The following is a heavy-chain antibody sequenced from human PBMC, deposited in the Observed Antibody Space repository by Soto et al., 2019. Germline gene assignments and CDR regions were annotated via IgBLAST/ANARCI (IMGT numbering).Heavy chain of an antibody. CDR3: ARGEQLVXXXXXDP. CDR2: ISAYNGNA. J-gene: IGHJ5*02. V-gene: IGHV1-18*04. CDR1: GYTFITHG. D-gene: IGHD6-13*01. Sequence: QVQLVQSGTEMKKPGASVKVSCKASGYTFITHGINWVRQTPGQGLEWMGWISAYNGNAHYAQKFQGRVTMTTDTSTSTAYMELRSLRSDDTAVYYCARGEQLVXXXXXDPXGXXTLVTVXX.